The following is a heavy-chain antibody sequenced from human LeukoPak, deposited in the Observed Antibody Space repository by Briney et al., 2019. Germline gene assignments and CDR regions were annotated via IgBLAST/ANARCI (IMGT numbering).Heavy chain of an antibody. D-gene: IGHD1-20*01. CDR2: ISGSGGST. Sequence: GGSLRLSCAASGFTFSSYAMSWVRQAPGKGLEWVSAISGSGGSTYYADSVKGRFTISRDNSKNTLYLQMNSLRAEDTAVYYCARDRRYNWKTDYGMDVWGQGTTVTVSS. CDR1: GFTFSSYA. CDR3: ARDRRYNWKTDYGMDV. J-gene: IGHJ6*02. V-gene: IGHV3-23*01.